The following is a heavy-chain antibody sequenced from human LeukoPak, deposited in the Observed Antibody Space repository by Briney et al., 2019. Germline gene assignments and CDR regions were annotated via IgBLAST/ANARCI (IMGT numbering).Heavy chain of an antibody. Sequence: GESLKISCKGFGYSFSDYWIAWVRQMPGKGLEWMGIIYPGDSDTRYSPSFQGQVTISADKSISTAYLQWSSLKASDTAMYYCARLQNVFGVDVWGKGTTVTVSS. CDR2: IYPGDSDT. CDR1: GYSFSDYW. CDR3: ARLQNVFGVDV. J-gene: IGHJ6*03. D-gene: IGHD3-10*02. V-gene: IGHV5-51*01.